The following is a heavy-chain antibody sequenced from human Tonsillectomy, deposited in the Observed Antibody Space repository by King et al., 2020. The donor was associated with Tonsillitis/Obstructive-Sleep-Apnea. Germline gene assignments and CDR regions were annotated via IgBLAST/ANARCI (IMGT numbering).Heavy chain of an antibody. CDR2: INAGNGNT. Sequence: QLVQSGAEVKKPGASVKVSCKASGYTFTSYAMHWVRQAPGQRLEWMGWINAGNGNTKYSQNFQGRVTITRDTSASTAYMELSSLRSEDTAVYYCARSGGLELRGYYFDYWGQGTLVTVSS. V-gene: IGHV1-3*01. D-gene: IGHD1-7*01. J-gene: IGHJ4*02. CDR1: GYTFTSYA. CDR3: ARSGGLELRGYYFDY.